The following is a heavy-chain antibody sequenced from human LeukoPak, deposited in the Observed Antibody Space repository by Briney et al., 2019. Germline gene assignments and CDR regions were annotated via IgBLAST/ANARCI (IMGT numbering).Heavy chain of an antibody. J-gene: IGHJ5*02. V-gene: IGHV3-30*02. CDR1: GFTFSSYG. D-gene: IGHD6-6*01. CDR3: AKDLAGSSSSFDP. Sequence: GGSLRLSCAASGFTFSSYGMHWVRQAPGKGLEWVAFIRYDGSNKYYADSVKGRFTISRDNSKNTLYLQVNSLRAEDTAVYYCAKDLAGSSSSFDPWGQGTLVTVSS. CDR2: IRYDGSNK.